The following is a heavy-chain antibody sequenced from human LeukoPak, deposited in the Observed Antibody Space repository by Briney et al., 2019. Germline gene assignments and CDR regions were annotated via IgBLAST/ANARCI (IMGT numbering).Heavy chain of an antibody. CDR1: GFTFSSYA. D-gene: IGHD3-10*01. Sequence: GGSLRLSCAASGFTFSSYAMSWVRQAPGKGLEWVSTISGSGGSTHYADSVKGRFTVSRDNSKNTLYLQMNSLRAEDTALYYCAKEGTMLRGVIITPAFDYWGQGTLVTVSS. CDR3: AKEGTMLRGVIITPAFDY. CDR2: ISGSGGST. V-gene: IGHV3-23*01. J-gene: IGHJ4*02.